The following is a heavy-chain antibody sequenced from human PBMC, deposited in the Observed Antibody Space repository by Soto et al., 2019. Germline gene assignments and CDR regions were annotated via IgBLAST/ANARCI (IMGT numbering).Heavy chain of an antibody. J-gene: IGHJ5*02. Sequence: SETLSLTCTVSGGSISSYYWSWIRQPAGKGLEWIGRIYTSGSTNYNPSLKSRVTMSVDTSKNQFSLKLSSVTAADTAVYYCARDLIQGLVISGRGNYAWNWFDPWGQGTLGTVSS. V-gene: IGHV4-4*07. CDR2: IYTSGST. CDR3: ARDLIQGLVISGRGNYAWNWFDP. CDR1: GGSISSYY. D-gene: IGHD3-9*01.